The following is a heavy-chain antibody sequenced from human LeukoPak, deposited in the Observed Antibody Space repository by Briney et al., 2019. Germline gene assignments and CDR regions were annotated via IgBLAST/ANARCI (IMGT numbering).Heavy chain of an antibody. V-gene: IGHV1-18*01. J-gene: IGHJ3*02. Sequence: ASVKVSFKASDYTFSSYGISWVRQAPGQGLEWMGWISGYNGSTKYAQNLQGRVTMTTDTSTTTAYMELRSLRSDDTAVYYCARGRYYDSGGYDEAFDIWGQGTAVTVSS. CDR2: ISGYNGST. D-gene: IGHD3-22*01. CDR1: DYTFSSYG. CDR3: ARGRYYDSGGYDEAFDI.